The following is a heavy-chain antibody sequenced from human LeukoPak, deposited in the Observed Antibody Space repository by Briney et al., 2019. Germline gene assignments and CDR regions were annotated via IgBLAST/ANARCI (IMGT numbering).Heavy chain of an antibody. Sequence: SVKVSCKASGGTFSSYAISWVRQAPGQGLEWMGGIIPIFGTANYAQKFQGRVTITADESTSTAYMELSSLRSEDTAVYYCARDRTYYVDTAMVRYFDYWGQGTLVAVSS. CDR3: ARDRTYYVDTAMVRYFDY. V-gene: IGHV1-69*01. CDR1: GGTFSSYA. CDR2: IIPIFGTA. D-gene: IGHD5-18*01. J-gene: IGHJ4*02.